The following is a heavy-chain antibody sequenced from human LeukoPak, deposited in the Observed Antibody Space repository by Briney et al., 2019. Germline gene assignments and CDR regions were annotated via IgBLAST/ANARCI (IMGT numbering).Heavy chain of an antibody. Sequence: ASVKVSCKASGYTFTGYYMHWVRQAPGQGLEWMGWINPNSGGTNYAQKFQDRVTMTRDMSISTAYMELSRLRSDDTAVYYCARDGYSSSWRADYYYYGMDVWGQGTTVTVSS. V-gene: IGHV1-2*02. CDR2: INPNSGGT. CDR3: ARDGYSSSWRADYYYYGMDV. J-gene: IGHJ6*02. D-gene: IGHD6-13*01. CDR1: GYTFTGYY.